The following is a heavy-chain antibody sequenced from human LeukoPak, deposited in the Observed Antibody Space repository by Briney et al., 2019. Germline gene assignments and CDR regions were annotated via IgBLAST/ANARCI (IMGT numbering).Heavy chain of an antibody. V-gene: IGHV3-49*04. CDR3: TRGDWNDDN. D-gene: IGHD1-1*01. CDR1: GFTFGDYG. J-gene: IGHJ4*02. CDR2: IRSKRHTGTA. Sequence: GGSLRLSCSASGFTFGDYGMSWVRQAPGKGLEWVSFIRSKRHTGTAEYAASVKGRFTFSRDDSKSIAYLQMNSLKTEDTAVYYCTRGDWNDDNWGQGTLVTVSS.